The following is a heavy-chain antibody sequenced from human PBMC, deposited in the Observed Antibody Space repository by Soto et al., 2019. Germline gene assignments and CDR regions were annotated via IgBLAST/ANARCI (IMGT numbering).Heavy chain of an antibody. Sequence: EVQLLESGGGLVQPGGSLRLSCVASGFTFKNYDMRWVRQAPGKGLEWVSGISGSGAITYYADSVRGRFTRSRDNSKNTLYLQLNSLRAEDTAIYYCAKDRQFRSYYESAGHYHNWGQGTLVTVSS. CDR2: ISGSGAIT. V-gene: IGHV3-23*01. CDR1: GFTFKNYD. CDR3: AKDRQFRSYYESAGHYHN. D-gene: IGHD3-10*01. J-gene: IGHJ4*02.